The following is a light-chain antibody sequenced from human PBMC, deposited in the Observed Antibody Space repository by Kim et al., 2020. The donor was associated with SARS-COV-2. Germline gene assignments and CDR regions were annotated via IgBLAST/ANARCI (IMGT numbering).Light chain of an antibody. CDR3: QQYGGAPPST. J-gene: IGKJ1*01. V-gene: IGKV3-20*01. CDR2: GAS. Sequence: PRERPTRSCWASQSVTSNYLAWYQPKPGQAPRLLIYGASNRATGIPDRFSGSGSGTDFTLTISRLEPEDSAVYYCQQYGGAPPSTFGQGTKVDIK. CDR1: QSVTSNY.